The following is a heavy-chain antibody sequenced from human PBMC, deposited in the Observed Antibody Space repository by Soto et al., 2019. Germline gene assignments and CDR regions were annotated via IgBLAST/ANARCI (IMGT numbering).Heavy chain of an antibody. V-gene: IGHV3-74*01. CDR3: ATLNSFGSDY. CDR2: ITGDGAIT. J-gene: IGHJ4*02. Sequence: GGSLRLSCVASGFTFSRFWMHWVRRAPGRGLVWVSRITGDGAITTYADSVRGRFTISRDNAKSTVYLQMDSLRAEDTAVYYCATLNSFGSDYWGQGXPVTVSS. CDR1: GFTFSRFW. D-gene: IGHD5-18*01.